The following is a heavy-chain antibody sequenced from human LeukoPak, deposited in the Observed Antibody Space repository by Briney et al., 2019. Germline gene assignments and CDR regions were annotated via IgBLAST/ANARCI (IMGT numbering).Heavy chain of an antibody. CDR2: ISGSGGST. J-gene: IGHJ4*02. Sequence: GGSLRLSCAASGFTFSSYSMNWVRQAPGKGLEWVSAISGSGGSTYYADSVKGRFTISRDNSKNTLYLQMNSLRAEDTAVYYCAKELKQNDYGPLDYWGQGTLVTVSS. V-gene: IGHV3-23*01. D-gene: IGHD4-17*01. CDR3: AKELKQNDYGPLDY. CDR1: GFTFSSYS.